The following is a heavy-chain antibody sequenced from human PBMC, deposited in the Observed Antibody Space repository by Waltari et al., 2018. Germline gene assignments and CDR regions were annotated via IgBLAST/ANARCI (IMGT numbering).Heavy chain of an antibody. Sequence: EVQLLQYGTELKKPGTTVKISCQVSGNTFTDYYIQWVQPAPGKAPHWMGLGEPEDSETIYAEKFQGRVTITADTSTDTAYMELSSLRSEDTAVYYCATALGDRSSASRAFDIWGLGTMITVSS. CDR2: GEPEDSET. CDR3: ATALGDRSSASRAFDI. CDR1: GNTFTDYY. D-gene: IGHD3-10*01. J-gene: IGHJ3*02. V-gene: IGHV1-69-2*01.